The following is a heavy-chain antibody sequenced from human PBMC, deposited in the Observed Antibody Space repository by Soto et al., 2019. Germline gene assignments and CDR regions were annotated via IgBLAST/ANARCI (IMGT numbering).Heavy chain of an antibody. CDR3: ARDRIEAAGTPRSNYYYGMDV. CDR2: ISSTGRTI. D-gene: IGHD6-13*01. Sequence: GGSLRLSCGASGFTFSNCYMSWIRQAPGKGLEWVSYISSTGRTIYYADSVKGRFTISRDNSKNTVFLQMNSLRGEDTAVYYCARDRIEAAGTPRSNYYYGMDVWGQGTTVTVSS. V-gene: IGHV3-11*01. CDR1: GFTFSNCY. J-gene: IGHJ6*02.